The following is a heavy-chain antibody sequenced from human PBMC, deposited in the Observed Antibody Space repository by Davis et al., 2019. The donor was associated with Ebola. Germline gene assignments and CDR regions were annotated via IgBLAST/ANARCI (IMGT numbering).Heavy chain of an antibody. D-gene: IGHD3-3*01. CDR2: ISGRGDST. CDR3: AKDLPRYDDFWSGYLDV. CDR1: GFTFNIYA. V-gene: IGHV3-23*01. J-gene: IGHJ6*03. Sequence: PWGSLRLSCAASGFTFNIYAMMWVRQAPGKGLEWVSSISGRGDSTYYADSVKGRFTISRDTSKNTLYLQMNSLRAEDTAVYFCAKDLPRYDDFWSGYLDVWGKGTAVTVSS.